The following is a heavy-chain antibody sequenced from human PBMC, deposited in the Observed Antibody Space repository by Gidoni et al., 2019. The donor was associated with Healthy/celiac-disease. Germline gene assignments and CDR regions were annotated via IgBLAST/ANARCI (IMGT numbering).Heavy chain of an antibody. J-gene: IGHJ5*02. CDR1: GYTFTSYD. D-gene: IGHD3-22*01. CDR2: MNPNSGNT. V-gene: IGHV1-8*01. CDR3: ARSSSYYDSSAFRP. Sequence: QVQLLQSGAEVKKPGASVKVSCKAPGYTFTSYDSNWVRQATGQGLEWMGWMNPNSGNTGYAQKFQGRVTMTRNTSISTAYMELSSLRAEDTAVYYCARSSSYYDSSAFRPWGQGTLVTVSS.